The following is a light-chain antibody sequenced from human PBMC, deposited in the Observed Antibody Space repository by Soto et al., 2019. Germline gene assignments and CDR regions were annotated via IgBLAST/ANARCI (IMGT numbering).Light chain of an antibody. CDR1: QSINTW. V-gene: IGKV1-5*03. Sequence: DIQLTQSPSTLSASVGDRVTITCRASQSINTWLAWYQQTPGKAPRFLIYQASILESGVPSRFSGSGFGTEFTLTISTLQPDDFATYDCQQYKSYSTFGQGTKLETK. J-gene: IGKJ2*01. CDR2: QAS. CDR3: QQYKSYST.